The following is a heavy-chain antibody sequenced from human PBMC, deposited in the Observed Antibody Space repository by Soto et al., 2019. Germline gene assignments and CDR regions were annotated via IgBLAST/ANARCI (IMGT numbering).Heavy chain of an antibody. CDR3: ARDRGTYYYDSSGYPTVLYYYYGMDV. CDR1: GYTFTSYG. Sequence: ASVKLSCKASGYTFTSYGISWVRQAPGQGLEWMGWISAYNGNTNYAQKLQGRVTMTTDTSTSTAYMELRSLRSDDTAVYYCARDRGTYYYDSSGYPTVLYYYYGMDVWGQGTTVTVSS. V-gene: IGHV1-18*04. J-gene: IGHJ6*02. D-gene: IGHD3-22*01. CDR2: ISAYNGNT.